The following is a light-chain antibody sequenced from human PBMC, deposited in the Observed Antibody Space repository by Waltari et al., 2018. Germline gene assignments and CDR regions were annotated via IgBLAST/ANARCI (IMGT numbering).Light chain of an antibody. J-gene: IGLJ2*01. CDR2: DVN. CDR1: SSDVGAFDY. V-gene: IGLV2-11*01. Sequence: QSALTPPRSVSGSPGQSVTISCTGTSSDVGAFDYVSWYQHYPGKAPKLMIEDVNKRPSGVPDRFSGSKSGNTASLTISGLQAEDEAVYYCCSYAGTYILIFGGGTKLTVL. CDR3: CSYAGTYILI.